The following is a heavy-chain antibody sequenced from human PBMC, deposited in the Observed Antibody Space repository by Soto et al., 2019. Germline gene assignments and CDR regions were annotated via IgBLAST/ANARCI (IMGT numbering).Heavy chain of an antibody. V-gene: IGHV4-61*01. Sequence: QVQLQESGPGLVKPSETLSLTCTVSGGSVSSGSYYWSWIRQPPGKGLEWIGYIYYSGRTNYNPSLKSRVTISVDTSKNQFSLKLSSVTAADTAVYYCARDAGYCSGGSCYDDAFDIWGQGTMVTVSS. CDR1: GGSVSSGSYY. CDR2: IYYSGRT. CDR3: ARDAGYCSGGSCYDDAFDI. J-gene: IGHJ3*02. D-gene: IGHD2-15*01.